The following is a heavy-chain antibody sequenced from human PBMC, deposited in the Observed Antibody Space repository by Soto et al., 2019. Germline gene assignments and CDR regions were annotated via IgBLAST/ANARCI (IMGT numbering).Heavy chain of an antibody. D-gene: IGHD3-10*01. CDR3: ANRQRFGELLLDCDAFDI. V-gene: IGHV2-5*02. CDR1: GFSLSTSGVG. J-gene: IGHJ3*02. Sequence: QITLKESGPTLVKPTQTLTLTCTFSGFSLSTSGVGVGWIRQPPGKALEWLALIYWDDDKRYSPSLKSRLTITKDTSKNPVVLTMTNMDPVDTATYYCANRQRFGELLLDCDAFDIWGQGTMVTVSS. CDR2: IYWDDDK.